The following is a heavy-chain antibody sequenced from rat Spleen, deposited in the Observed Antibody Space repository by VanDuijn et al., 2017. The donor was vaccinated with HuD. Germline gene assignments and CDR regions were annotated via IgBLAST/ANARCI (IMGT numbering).Heavy chain of an antibody. Sequence: EVQLVESGGGLVQPGRSLKLSCAASGFTFSDYYMAWVRQAPKKGLEWVASISYEGSGTYHGDSVKGRFTISRDNAKTTLYLQMDSRRPEATATYYRERRHYVYTDYFDYWGQGVMVTVSS. V-gene: IGHV5-22*01. CDR3: ERRHYVYTDYFDY. CDR2: ISYEGSGT. CDR1: GFTFSDYY. J-gene: IGHJ2*01. D-gene: IGHD1-11*01.